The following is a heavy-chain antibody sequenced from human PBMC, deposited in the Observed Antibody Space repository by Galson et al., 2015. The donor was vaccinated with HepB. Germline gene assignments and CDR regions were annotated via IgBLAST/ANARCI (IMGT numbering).Heavy chain of an antibody. CDR1: GGSISSSY. D-gene: IGHD3-9*01. CDR3: ARGYDILTPYGMDV. CDR2: IYYSGST. J-gene: IGHJ6*02. Sequence: LSLTCTVSGGSISSSYWSWIRQPPGKGLEWIGYIYYSGSTNYNPSLKSRVTISVDTSKNQFSLKLSSVTAADTAVYYCARGYDILTPYGMDVWGQGTTVTVSS. V-gene: IGHV4-59*01.